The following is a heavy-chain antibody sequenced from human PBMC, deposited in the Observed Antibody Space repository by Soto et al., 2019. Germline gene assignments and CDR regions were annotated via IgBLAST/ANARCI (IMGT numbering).Heavy chain of an antibody. V-gene: IGHV4-59*01. CDR2: IYYSGES. CDR3: ARDQGGEFLKGSGMDV. Sequence: QVQLQESGPGLVTPSETLSLTCTVSGDSISRYYWSWIRLSPGKGLEWIGYIYYSGESNYNPSVKSRVTISADRTKNQFSLKLSSVTAADTAVYYCARDQGGEFLKGSGMDVWGQGTTVTVSS. J-gene: IGHJ6*02. CDR1: GDSISRYY. D-gene: IGHD3-10*01.